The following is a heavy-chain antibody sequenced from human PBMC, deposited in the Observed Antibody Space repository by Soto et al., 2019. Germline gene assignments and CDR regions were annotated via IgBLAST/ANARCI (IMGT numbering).Heavy chain of an antibody. CDR3: ARVLGYSNYYYYYMDV. CDR2: IYYSGST. J-gene: IGHJ6*03. V-gene: IGHV4-59*01. Sequence: QVQLQESGPGLVKPSETLSLTCTVSGGSISSYYWSWIRQPPGKGLEWIGYIYYSGSTNYNPSLKSRVTISVDTSKNQFSLKLSSVTAADTAVYYCARVLGYSNYYYYYMDVWGKGTTVTVSS. CDR1: GGSISSYY. D-gene: IGHD4-4*01.